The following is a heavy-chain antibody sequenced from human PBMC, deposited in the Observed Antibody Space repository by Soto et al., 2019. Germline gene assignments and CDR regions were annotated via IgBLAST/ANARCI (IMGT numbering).Heavy chain of an antibody. V-gene: IGHV3-23*01. CDR2: ISDSDGST. D-gene: IGHD2-21*02. Sequence: PGGSLRLSCAASGFTFGGYAMSWVRQAPGKGLEWVSGISDSDGSTYYADSAKGRVTISRDNSKNTLYLQMNSLRAEDTALYYCAKVLVTASYSLDFWGQGTMVTVSS. CDR3: AKVLVTASYSLDF. J-gene: IGHJ3*01. CDR1: GFTFGGYA.